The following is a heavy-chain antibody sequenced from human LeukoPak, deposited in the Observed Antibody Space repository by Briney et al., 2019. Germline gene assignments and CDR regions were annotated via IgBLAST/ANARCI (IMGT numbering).Heavy chain of an antibody. J-gene: IGHJ4*02. CDR2: IVPDGSAK. CDR3: ARDYYDSSGYGY. D-gene: IGHD3-22*01. V-gene: IGHV3-7*05. CDR1: GFTFSTYA. Sequence: GGSLRLSCAASGFTFSTYAMTWVRQAPGKGLEWVASIVPDGSAKYYVDSVKGRFTISRDTAKNSLYLQMNSLRAEDTAVYYCARDYYDSSGYGYWGQGTLVTVSS.